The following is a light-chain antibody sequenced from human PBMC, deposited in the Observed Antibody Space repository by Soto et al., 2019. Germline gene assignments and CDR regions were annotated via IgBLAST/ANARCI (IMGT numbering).Light chain of an antibody. Sequence: EIVMTQSPATLSVSPGERATLSCRASQSVSSYLAWYQQKPGLPPRLLIYDASTSATGIPKRFSGSGSGTDFALTISSLQSADFAVYYCQQYSNWPPLYSVGRGTKLEIK. V-gene: IGKV3-15*01. CDR2: DAS. CDR3: QQYSNWPPLYS. J-gene: IGKJ2*01. CDR1: QSVSSY.